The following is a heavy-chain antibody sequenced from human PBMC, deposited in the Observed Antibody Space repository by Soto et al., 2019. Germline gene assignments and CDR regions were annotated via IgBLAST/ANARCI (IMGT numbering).Heavy chain of an antibody. V-gene: IGHV1-2*04. Sequence: ASVKVSCKASGYTFTGYYMHWVRQAPGQGLEWMGWINPNSGGTNYAQKFQGWVNMTRDTSISTAYMELSRLRSDDTAVYYCARDTGPPTPGIQLWPMGGYYYYGMDVWGQGTTVTVSS. CDR3: ARDTGPPTPGIQLWPMGGYYYYGMDV. CDR2: INPNSGGT. D-gene: IGHD5-18*01. J-gene: IGHJ6*02. CDR1: GYTFTGYY.